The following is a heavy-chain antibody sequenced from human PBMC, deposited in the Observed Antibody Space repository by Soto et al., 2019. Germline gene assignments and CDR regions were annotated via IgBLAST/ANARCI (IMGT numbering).Heavy chain of an antibody. CDR1: GGSISSGGYY. Sequence: QVQLQESGPGLVKPSQTLSLTCTVSGGSISSGGYYWSWMRQHPGKGVEWIGYIYYIGSTYYNPSLKSGVTISLDTSKNQFYLKLSSVTAADTDVYYCARVTVPAGNIGWGQGTLVTVSS. CDR2: IYYIGST. CDR3: ARVTVPAGNIG. J-gene: IGHJ4*02. V-gene: IGHV4-31*03. D-gene: IGHD6-13*01.